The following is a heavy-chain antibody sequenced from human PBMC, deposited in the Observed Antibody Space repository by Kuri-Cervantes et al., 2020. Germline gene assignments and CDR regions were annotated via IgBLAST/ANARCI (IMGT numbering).Heavy chain of an antibody. CDR1: GGSFSSHH. Sequence: GSLRLSCAVYGGSFSSHHWNWIRQPPGKGLEWIGEIDHRGSTNYNPSLKSRVTISVDTSKNQFSLNLSSVTAADTAVYYCARAGHYYDSSGEYYFDYWGQGTLVTDSS. CDR3: ARAGHYYDSSGEYYFDY. V-gene: IGHV4-34*01. J-gene: IGHJ4*02. D-gene: IGHD3-22*01. CDR2: IDHRGST.